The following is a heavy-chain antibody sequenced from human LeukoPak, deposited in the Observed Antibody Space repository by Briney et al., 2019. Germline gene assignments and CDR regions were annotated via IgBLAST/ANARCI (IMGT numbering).Heavy chain of an antibody. Sequence: SETLSPTCTVSGGSISSSSYYWGWIRQPPGKGLEWIGSIYYSGSTYYNQSLKSRVTISVDTSKNQFSLKLSSVTAADTAVYYFARHNQLVRGIDYWGQGTLVTVSS. V-gene: IGHV4-39*01. CDR1: GGSISSSSYY. CDR3: ARHNQLVRGIDY. CDR2: IYYSGST. D-gene: IGHD3-10*01. J-gene: IGHJ4*02.